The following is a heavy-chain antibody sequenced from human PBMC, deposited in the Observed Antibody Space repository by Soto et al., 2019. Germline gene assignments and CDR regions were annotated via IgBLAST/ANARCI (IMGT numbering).Heavy chain of an antibody. J-gene: IGHJ4*02. D-gene: IGHD2-15*01. CDR3: ARALVVVAATPYYFDY. CDR2: IIPIFGTA. V-gene: IGHV1-69*01. CDR1: GGTFSSYA. Sequence: QVQLVQSGAEVKKPGSSVKVSCKASGGTFSSYAISWVRQAPGQGLEWMGGIIPIFGTANYAQKFQGRVTITADEPTSTAYMELSSLRSEDTAVYYCARALVVVAATPYYFDYWGQGTLVTVSS.